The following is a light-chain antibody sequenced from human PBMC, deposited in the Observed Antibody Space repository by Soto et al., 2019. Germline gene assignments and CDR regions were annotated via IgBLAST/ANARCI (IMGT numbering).Light chain of an antibody. CDR2: GAS. CDR3: QQYGSLPRWT. J-gene: IGKJ1*01. V-gene: IGKV3-20*01. Sequence: EIVLTQSPGTLSLSPGERATLSCRASQSVYSSYLAWYQQKPGQAPRLLIYGASSRATGIPDRFSGSGSGTDFTLTISRLEPEDFTVYSCQQYGSLPRWTVLQGSK. CDR1: QSVYSSY.